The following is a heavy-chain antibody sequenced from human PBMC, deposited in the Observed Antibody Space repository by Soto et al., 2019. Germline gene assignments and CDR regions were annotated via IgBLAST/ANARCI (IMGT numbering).Heavy chain of an antibody. CDR2: ISGSGGST. D-gene: IGHD2-15*01. J-gene: IGHJ3*02. Sequence: SGFTFSSYAMSWVRQAPGKGLEWVSAISGSGGSTYYADSVKGRFTISRDNSKNTLYLQMNSLRAEDTAVYYCAKGRVVAIDAFDIWGQGTMVTVSS. CDR1: GFTFSSYA. CDR3: AKGRVVAIDAFDI. V-gene: IGHV3-23*01.